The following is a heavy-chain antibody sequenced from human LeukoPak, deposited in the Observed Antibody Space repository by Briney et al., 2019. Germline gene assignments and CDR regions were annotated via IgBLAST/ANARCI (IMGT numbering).Heavy chain of an antibody. CDR2: IYTSGST. CDR3: ARQTTATTYDY. Sequence: SETLSLTCTVSGGSISSGSYYWSWIRQPAGKGLEWIGRIYTSGSTNYNPSLKSRVTISVDTSRNQFSLKLSSVTAADTAVYYCARQTTATTYDYWGQGTLVTASS. V-gene: IGHV4-61*02. D-gene: IGHD4-17*01. CDR1: GGSISSGSYY. J-gene: IGHJ4*02.